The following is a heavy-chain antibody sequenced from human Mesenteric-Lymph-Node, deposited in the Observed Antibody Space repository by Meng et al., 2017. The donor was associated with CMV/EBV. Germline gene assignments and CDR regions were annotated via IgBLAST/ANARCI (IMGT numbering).Heavy chain of an antibody. CDR1: GYSFSTYW. CDR3: AREGYIYAPGAFDI. CDR2: IYPGDSDT. D-gene: IGHD5-18*01. V-gene: IGHV5-51*01. J-gene: IGHJ3*02. Sequence: GESLKISCKGSGYSFSTYWIGWVRQMPGKGLEWLGIIYPGDSDTRYSPSFQGQVTISADKSFSTAYLQWSSLKASDTAMYYCAREGYIYAPGAFDIWGQGTTVTVSS.